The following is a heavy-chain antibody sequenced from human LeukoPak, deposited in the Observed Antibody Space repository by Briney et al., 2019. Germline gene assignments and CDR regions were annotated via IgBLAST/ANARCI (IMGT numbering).Heavy chain of an antibody. J-gene: IGHJ3*01. Sequence: PGGSLRLSCAASGFTFSSYWMSWVRQAPGKGLEWVANIKPDGSEKYCVGSVKGRFTISRDNAKNSLYLQMNSPRAEDTALYYCARGGFDDYGDYVDAFEFWGQGTMVTVSA. CDR3: ARGGFDDYGDYVDAFEF. CDR2: IKPDGSEK. D-gene: IGHD4-17*01. CDR1: GFTFSSYW. V-gene: IGHV3-7*01.